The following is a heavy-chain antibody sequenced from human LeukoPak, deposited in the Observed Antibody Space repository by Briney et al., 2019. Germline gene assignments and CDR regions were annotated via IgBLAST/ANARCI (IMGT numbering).Heavy chain of an antibody. CDR3: AKDPHYYDSSAFDY. CDR1: GFAFGSYA. V-gene: IGHV3-23*01. CDR2: ISGSGTKT. D-gene: IGHD3-22*01. J-gene: IGHJ4*02. Sequence: GGSLRLSCAASGFAFGSYALSWVRQAPGKGLEWVSAISGSGTKTYYADSVRGRFTISRDNSQKTMYLQMNSLRAEDTAVYYCAKDPHYYDSSAFDYWGQGTLVAVSS.